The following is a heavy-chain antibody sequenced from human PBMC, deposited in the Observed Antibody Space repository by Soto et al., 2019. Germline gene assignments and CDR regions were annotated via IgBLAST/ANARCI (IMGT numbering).Heavy chain of an antibody. Sequence: EVQLLESGGGLVQPGGSLRLSCAASGFTFSSYAMSWVRQAPGKGLEWVSAISGSGGSTYYADSVKGRFTISRDNSKNTLYLQMNSLRAEDTAVYYCATPEDIVLVVAANFDYWGQGTLVTVSS. CDR1: GFTFSSYA. V-gene: IGHV3-23*01. J-gene: IGHJ4*02. CDR2: ISGSGGST. D-gene: IGHD2-15*01. CDR3: ATPEDIVLVVAANFDY.